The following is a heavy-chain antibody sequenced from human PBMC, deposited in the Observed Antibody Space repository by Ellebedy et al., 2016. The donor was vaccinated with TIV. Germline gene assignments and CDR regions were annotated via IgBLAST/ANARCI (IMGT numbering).Heavy chain of an antibody. CDR3: ARHRKAREELLLDY. V-gene: IGHV5-51*01. D-gene: IGHD1-26*01. CDR2: IYPGDSDT. J-gene: IGHJ4*02. CDR1: GYSFTSYW. Sequence: PGGSLRLSCKGSGYSFTSYWIGWVRQMPGKGLEWMGIIYPGDSDTRYSPSFQGQVTISADKSISTAYLQWSSLKASDTAMYYCARHRKAREELLLDYWGQGTLVTVSS.